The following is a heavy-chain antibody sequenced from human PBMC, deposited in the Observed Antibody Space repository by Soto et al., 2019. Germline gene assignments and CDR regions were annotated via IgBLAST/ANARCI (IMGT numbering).Heavy chain of an antibody. V-gene: IGHV3-33*02. CDR2: IWSDGSNK. CDR1: GFIFSSYG. D-gene: IGHD2-2*01. J-gene: IGHJ6*02. CDR3: ARDPRPVSPHLVLSYHSAMDV. Sequence: LRLSCVASGFIFSSYGMQWVRQAPGKGLEWVAIIWSDGSNKNYADSVKGRFTISRDNSTNMLFLQMNSLTAEDTAVYYCARDPRPVSPHLVLSYHSAMDVWGQGATVTVSS.